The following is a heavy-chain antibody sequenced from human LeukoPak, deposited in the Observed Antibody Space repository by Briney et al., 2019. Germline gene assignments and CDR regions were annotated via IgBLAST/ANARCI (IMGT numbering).Heavy chain of an antibody. V-gene: IGHV1-2*02. D-gene: IGHD2-15*01. CDR3: AADTSLCSGGSCYAFDI. CDR2: INPNSGGT. J-gene: IGHJ3*02. Sequence: GASVKVSCKASGYTFTGYYMHWVRQAPGQGLEWMGWINPNSGGTNYAQKFQGRVTMTRDTSISTAYMELSSLRSEDTAVYYCAADTSLCSGGSCYAFDIWGQGTMVTVSS. CDR1: GYTFTGYY.